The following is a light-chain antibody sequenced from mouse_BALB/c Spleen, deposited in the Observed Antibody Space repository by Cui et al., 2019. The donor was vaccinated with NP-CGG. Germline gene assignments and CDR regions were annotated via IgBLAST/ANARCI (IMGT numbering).Light chain of an antibody. Sequence: VVTQESALTTSPGQTVTLTCRSSTGAVTTRNYANWVQEKPDHLFTGLIGGTNNRAQGVPARFSGSLIGDKAALTITGAQTEDEAIYFCALWYSNHWVFGGGTKLTVL. CDR3: ALWYSNHWV. CDR1: TGAVTTRNY. J-gene: IGLJ1*01. V-gene: IGLV1*01. CDR2: GTN.